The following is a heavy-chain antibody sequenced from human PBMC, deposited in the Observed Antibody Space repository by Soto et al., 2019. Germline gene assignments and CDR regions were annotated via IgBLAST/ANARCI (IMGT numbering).Heavy chain of an antibody. CDR3: AKDRDYGDYVGAFDI. Sequence: QVQLVESGGGVVHPGRSLRLSCAASGFTFSSYGMHWVRQAPGKGLEWVAVISYDGSNKYYADSVKGRFTISRDNSKNTLYLQMNSLRAEDTAVYYCAKDRDYGDYVGAFDIWSQGTMVTVSS. CDR1: GFTFSSYG. CDR2: ISYDGSNK. V-gene: IGHV3-30*18. D-gene: IGHD4-17*01. J-gene: IGHJ3*02.